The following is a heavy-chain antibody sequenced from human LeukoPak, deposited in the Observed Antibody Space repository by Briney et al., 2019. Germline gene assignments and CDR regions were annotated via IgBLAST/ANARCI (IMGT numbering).Heavy chain of an antibody. CDR1: GFTFNSYW. D-gene: IGHD3-10*01. Sequence: GGSLRLSCAASGFTFNSYWMRWVRQAPGKGLEWVANIKQDASEKTYVDTVRGRFPISRDTAKNSLYLQMNRLRADDTAVYYCARVGWFGELTRHPVGDSWGQGTLVTVSS. V-gene: IGHV3-7*01. J-gene: IGHJ4*02. CDR2: IKQDASEK. CDR3: ARVGWFGELTRHPVGDS.